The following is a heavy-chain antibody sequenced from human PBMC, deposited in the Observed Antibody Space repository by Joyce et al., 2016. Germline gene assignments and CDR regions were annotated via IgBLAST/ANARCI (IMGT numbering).Heavy chain of an antibody. Sequence: QVQLVDSGGGVVQPGRSLRLSCVAYGFTFSNYGMHWGRQATGKGLEWGAFISYDGSNKYYSDSVKGRFTISRDNSRNTVYLQMNSLRPEDTAVYYCAKDCHYSSGYYEGFDYWGQGTLVTVSS. D-gene: IGHD3-22*01. CDR3: AKDCHYSSGYYEGFDY. CDR1: GFTFSNYG. V-gene: IGHV3-30*18. J-gene: IGHJ4*02. CDR2: ISYDGSNK.